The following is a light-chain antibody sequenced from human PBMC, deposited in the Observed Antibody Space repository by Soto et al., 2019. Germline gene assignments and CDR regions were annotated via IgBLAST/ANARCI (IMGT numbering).Light chain of an antibody. J-gene: IGKJ2*01. Sequence: ELVLTQSPGTLSLSPGERATLSCRASQSVSSSYLAWYQQKPGQAPRLPIYAASSRATGIPDRFSGSGSGTDFTLTISRLEPEDFAVYFCQQYGTSLPFTFGQGTKVEIK. V-gene: IGKV3-20*01. CDR3: QQYGTSLPFT. CDR1: QSVSSSY. CDR2: AAS.